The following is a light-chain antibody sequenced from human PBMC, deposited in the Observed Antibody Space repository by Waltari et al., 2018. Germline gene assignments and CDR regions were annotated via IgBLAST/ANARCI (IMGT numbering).Light chain of an antibody. CDR3: QNHERLPAA. CDR2: AAS. V-gene: IGKV3-20*01. Sequence: VLTPAPGTLSFSPGVTATLSCRASQSISKYLVWYQQRPGHAPRLLIYAASTRATGVPDRFSGSGYGTDFTLTISRLEPEDFAVYYCQNHERLPAAFGQGTKVEIK. CDR1: QSISKY. J-gene: IGKJ1*01.